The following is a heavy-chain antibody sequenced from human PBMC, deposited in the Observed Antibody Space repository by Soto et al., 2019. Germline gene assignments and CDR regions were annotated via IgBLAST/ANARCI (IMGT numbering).Heavy chain of an antibody. Sequence: ASVKVSCKASGCTFTSYYMHWVRQAPGQGLEWMGIINPSGGSTSYAQKFQGRVTMTRDTSTSTVYMELSSLRSEDTAVYYCARTYCGGDCWFDPWGQGTLVTVSS. CDR3: ARTYCGGDCWFDP. V-gene: IGHV1-46*01. CDR2: INPSGGST. D-gene: IGHD2-21*02. CDR1: GCTFTSYY. J-gene: IGHJ5*02.